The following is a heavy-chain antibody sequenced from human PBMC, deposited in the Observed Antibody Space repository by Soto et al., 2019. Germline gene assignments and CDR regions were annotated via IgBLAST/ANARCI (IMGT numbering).Heavy chain of an antibody. V-gene: IGHV4-34*01. CDR1: GGSFSGYH. CDR2: ITHSGSS. Sequence: SETLSLTCAVYGGSFSGYHWSWIRQPPGKGLEWIGEITHSGSSNYSPSLKSRVTISVDTSKNQFSLKLSSVTAADTAVYYCARHDYYYGSGSSFDYWGQGTLVTVSS. J-gene: IGHJ4*02. D-gene: IGHD3-10*01. CDR3: ARHDYYYGSGSSFDY.